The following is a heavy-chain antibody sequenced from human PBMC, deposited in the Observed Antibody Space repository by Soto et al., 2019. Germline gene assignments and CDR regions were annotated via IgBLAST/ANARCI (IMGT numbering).Heavy chain of an antibody. Sequence: PGGSLRLSCAASGFTFSSYAMSWVRQAPGKGLEWVSAISGSGGSTYYADSVKGRFTISRDNSKNTLYLQMNSLRAEDTAVYYCARAWEYYDSSGYYIGYWGQGTLVTVSS. V-gene: IGHV3-23*01. CDR1: GFTFSSYA. CDR3: ARAWEYYDSSGYYIGY. J-gene: IGHJ4*02. D-gene: IGHD3-22*01. CDR2: ISGSGGST.